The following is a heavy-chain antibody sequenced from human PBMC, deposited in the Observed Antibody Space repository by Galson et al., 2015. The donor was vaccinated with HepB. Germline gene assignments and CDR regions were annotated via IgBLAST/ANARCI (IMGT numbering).Heavy chain of an antibody. Sequence: SLRLSCAASGFTFSSYGMHWVRQAPGKGLEWVAVISYDGSNKYYADSVKGRFTISRDNSKNTLYLQMNSLRAEDTAVYYCAKGSGSYYWGQGTLVTVSS. CDR1: GFTFSSYG. J-gene: IGHJ4*02. V-gene: IGHV3-30*18. CDR2: ISYDGSNK. CDR3: AKGSGSYY. D-gene: IGHD3-22*01.